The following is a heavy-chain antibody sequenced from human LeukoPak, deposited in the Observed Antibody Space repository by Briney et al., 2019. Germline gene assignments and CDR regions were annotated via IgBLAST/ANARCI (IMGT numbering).Heavy chain of an antibody. D-gene: IGHD6-19*01. CDR1: GYSFTTFG. CDR3: VRDLGDMAAGVFYDY. J-gene: IGHJ4*02. V-gene: IGHV1-18*01. Sequence: GASVKVSCKASGYSFTTFGISWVRQAPGQGLEWMGWISAYSTYTGNTNYAQQFQGRVLMTTDTSTSIAYMELRSLRSDDTAVYNCVRDLGDMAAGVFYDYWGQGTLVTVSS. CDR2: ISAYSTYTGNT.